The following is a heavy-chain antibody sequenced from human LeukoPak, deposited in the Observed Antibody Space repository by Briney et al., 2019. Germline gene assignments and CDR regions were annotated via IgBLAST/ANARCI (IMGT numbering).Heavy chain of an antibody. Sequence: GGSLRLSCAASGFTFDDYAMHWVRQAPGKGLEWVSGISWNSGSIGYADSVKGRFTISRDNAKNSLYLQMNSLKAEDTAVYYCARDRGYYYDSSGYYDLINWFDPWGQGTLVTVSS. V-gene: IGHV3-9*01. J-gene: IGHJ5*02. CDR1: GFTFDDYA. CDR2: ISWNSGSI. D-gene: IGHD3-22*01. CDR3: ARDRGYYYDSSGYYDLINWFDP.